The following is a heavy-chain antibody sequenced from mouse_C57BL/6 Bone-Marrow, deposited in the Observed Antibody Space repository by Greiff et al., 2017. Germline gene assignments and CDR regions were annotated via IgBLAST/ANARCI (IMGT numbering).Heavy chain of an antibody. CDR2: IDPSDSYT. Sequence: VQLQQPGAELVRPGTSVKLSCTASGYTFTSYWMHWVKQRPGQGLEWIGVIDPSDSYTNYNHKFKGKATLTVDTSSSTAYMQLSSLTSEDSAVYYCARGALDSSGYLDYWGQGTTLTVSS. D-gene: IGHD3-2*02. CDR1: GYTFTSYW. J-gene: IGHJ2*01. CDR3: ARGALDSSGYLDY. V-gene: IGHV1-59*01.